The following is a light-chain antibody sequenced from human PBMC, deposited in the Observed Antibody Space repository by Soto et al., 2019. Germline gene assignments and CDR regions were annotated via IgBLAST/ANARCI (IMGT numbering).Light chain of an antibody. CDR1: QSVSSN. V-gene: IGKV3-15*01. J-gene: IGKJ2*01. Sequence: EIVMTQSPATLSVSPGERATLSCRASQSVSSNLAWYQQKRGQAPRLLIYGASTRATGIPARFSGSGSGTEFTLTISSLQSEDFAVYYCQQYNNWTPRYTFGQGTKLEIK. CDR3: QQYNNWTPRYT. CDR2: GAS.